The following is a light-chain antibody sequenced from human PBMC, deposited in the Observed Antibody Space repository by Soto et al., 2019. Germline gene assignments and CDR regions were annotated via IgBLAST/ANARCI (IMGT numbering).Light chain of an antibody. CDR1: SSDVGGYNY. J-gene: IGLJ3*02. CDR2: DVS. CDR3: SSFTSSSTRV. V-gene: IGLV2-14*01. Sequence: QSALTQPASVSGSPGQSIAISCPGTSSDVGGYNYVSWYQQHPGEAPKLVIYDVSNRPSGVSNRFSGSKSGNTASLTISGLQAEDEADYYCSSFTSSSTRVFGGGTKLTVL.